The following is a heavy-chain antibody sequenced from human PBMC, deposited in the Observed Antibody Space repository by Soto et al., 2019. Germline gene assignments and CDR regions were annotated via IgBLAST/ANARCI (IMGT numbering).Heavy chain of an antibody. CDR1: GGSTGSNDYY. V-gene: IGHV4-39*01. CDR2: NSYKGTP. D-gene: IGHD3-22*01. CDR3: ARSTFWHYHEYGGFYGFDT. Sequence: PAETLSLTCSVSGGSTGSNDYYCVGIRQPPGKVLEWIASNSYKGTPYYNPSLQSRVTIFLARPKNLSSLKLDSVAAADTAVYYFARSTFWHYHEYGGFYGFDTWGQGTLVTVSS. J-gene: IGHJ4*02.